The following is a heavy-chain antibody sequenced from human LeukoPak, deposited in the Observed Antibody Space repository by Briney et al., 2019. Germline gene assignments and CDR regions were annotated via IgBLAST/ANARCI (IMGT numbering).Heavy chain of an antibody. V-gene: IGHV5-51*01. CDR2: IYPGDSDT. CDR3: ARRSGHGSGSYNLFDS. J-gene: IGHJ4*02. Sequence: ESRPSSSKASGYSFSHYWIGWVRQMPGKGLEWMGSIYPGDSDTRYSPSFQGQVTISADKFIRTAYLQWSSLKASDTAMYYCARRSGHGSGSYNLFDSWRQGPVVTVSS. D-gene: IGHD3-10*01. CDR1: GYSFSHYW.